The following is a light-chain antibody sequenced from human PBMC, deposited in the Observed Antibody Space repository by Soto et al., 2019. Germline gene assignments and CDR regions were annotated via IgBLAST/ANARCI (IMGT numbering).Light chain of an antibody. CDR3: QQYNSYS. J-gene: IGKJ1*01. V-gene: IGKV1-8*01. CDR1: QGISSY. Sequence: AIRMTQSPSSLSASTGDRVTITCRASQGISSYLAWYQQKPGKAPKLLIYAASTLQSGVPSRFSGSGSGTDFTLTISCLQPDDFATYYCQQYNSYSFGQGTKVDIK. CDR2: AAS.